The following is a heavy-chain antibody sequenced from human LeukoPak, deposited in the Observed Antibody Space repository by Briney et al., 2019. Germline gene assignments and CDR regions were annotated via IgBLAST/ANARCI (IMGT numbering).Heavy chain of an antibody. D-gene: IGHD5-18*01. V-gene: IGHV3-30*04. CDR3: AKDRGGYSYGYEPLRFDP. CDR1: GFTLSSYA. J-gene: IGHJ5*02. Sequence: GGSLRLSCAASGFTLSSYAMHWVRQAPGKGLEWVAVISYDGSNKYYADSVKGRFTISRDNSKNTLYLQMNGLRVEDTAFYFCAKDRGGYSYGYEPLRFDPWGQGTLVTVSS. CDR2: ISYDGSNK.